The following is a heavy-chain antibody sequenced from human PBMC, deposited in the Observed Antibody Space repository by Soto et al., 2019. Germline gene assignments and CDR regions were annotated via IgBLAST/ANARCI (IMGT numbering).Heavy chain of an antibody. D-gene: IGHD2-15*01. CDR1: GFSLSTRGVG. Sequence: QITLKESGPTLVKPTQTLTLTCTFSGFSLSTRGVGVGWIRQPPGKALEWLALIYWDDGKRYSPSLKSRLTMTKDTSKNQVFLTMTNMDPVDTATYYCAHILVDCSGGSCYDQGFDYWGQGTLVTVSS. CDR3: AHILVDCSGGSCYDQGFDY. V-gene: IGHV2-5*02. CDR2: IYWDDGK. J-gene: IGHJ4*02.